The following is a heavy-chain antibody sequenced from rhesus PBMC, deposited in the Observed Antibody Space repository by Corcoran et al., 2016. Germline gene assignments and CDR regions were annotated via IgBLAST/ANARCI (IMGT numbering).Heavy chain of an antibody. CDR3: ARRPSYYYSGSFDGLDS. CDR2: IGGRSGRP. J-gene: IGHJ6*01. CDR1: GGSISGYY. Sequence: QVQLQESGPGLVKPSETLSLTCAVSGGSISGYYWNWIRQPPGKGLEWIGYIGGRSGRPNYNPPRRSRVTISTATSKNQFSLKLSSVTAADTAVYYCARRPSYYYSGSFDGLDSWGQGVVVTVSS. D-gene: IGHD3-16*01. V-gene: IGHV4-165*02.